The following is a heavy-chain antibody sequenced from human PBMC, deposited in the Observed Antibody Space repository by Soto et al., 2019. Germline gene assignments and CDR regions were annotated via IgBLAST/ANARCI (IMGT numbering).Heavy chain of an antibody. D-gene: IGHD6-6*01. CDR2: MNPNSGNT. V-gene: IGHV1-8*01. Sequence: QVQLVQSGAEVKKPGASVEVSCKASGYTFTSYDINWVRQATGQGLEWMGSMNPNSGNTGYAQKFRGRVTMTRNTSISTAYMELSSLRSEDTAVYYCARVRYSSSHNWFDPWGQGTLVTVSS. J-gene: IGHJ5*02. CDR1: GYTFTSYD. CDR3: ARVRYSSSHNWFDP.